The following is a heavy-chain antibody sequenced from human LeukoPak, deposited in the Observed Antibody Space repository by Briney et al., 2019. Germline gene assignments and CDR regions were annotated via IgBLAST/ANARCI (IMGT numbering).Heavy chain of an antibody. V-gene: IGHV3-7*01. CDR2: IKQDGSEK. J-gene: IGHJ4*02. CDR1: GFTFSSYW. Sequence: GGSPRLSCAASGFTFSSYWMSWVRQAPGKGLEWVANIKQDGSEKYYVDSVKGRFTISRDNAKNSLYLQMNSLRAEDTAVYYCARDWMEGATFEIQGPVDYWGQGTLVSVSS. D-gene: IGHD1-26*01. CDR3: ARDWMEGATFEIQGPVDY.